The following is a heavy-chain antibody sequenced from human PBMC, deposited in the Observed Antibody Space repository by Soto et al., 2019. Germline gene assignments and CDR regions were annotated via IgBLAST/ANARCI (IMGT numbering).Heavy chain of an antibody. V-gene: IGHV4-34*01. J-gene: IGHJ5*01. CDR2: INHSGST. CDR1: GFTFSDYY. Sequence: PGGSLRLSCAASGFTFSDYYMSWIRQAPGKGLEWIGEINHSGSTNYNPSLKSRVTISVDTSKNQFSLKLSSVTAADTAVYYCARSIDSWGQGTLVTVSS. CDR3: ARSIDS.